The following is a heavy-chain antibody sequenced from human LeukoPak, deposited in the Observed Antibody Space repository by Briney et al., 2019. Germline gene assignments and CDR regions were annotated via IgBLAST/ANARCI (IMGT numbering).Heavy chain of an antibody. J-gene: IGHJ4*02. CDR1: GYSFTNYW. D-gene: IGHD2-21*02. CDR3: ARHGVFCGGDCYSGFDY. CDR2: IYPGDSDT. Sequence: GESLKISCKGSGYSFTNYWIGWVRQMPGKGLEWMGIIYPGDSDTRYSPSFQGQVTISTDKSISTAYLQWSSLKASDTAKYYCARHGVFCGGDCYSGFDYWGQGTLVTVSS. V-gene: IGHV5-51*01.